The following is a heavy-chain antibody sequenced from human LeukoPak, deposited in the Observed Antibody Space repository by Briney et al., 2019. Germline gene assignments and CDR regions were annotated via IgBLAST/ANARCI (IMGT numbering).Heavy chain of an antibody. J-gene: IGHJ4*02. CDR1: GGTFSSYA. V-gene: IGHV1-69*04. CDR2: IIPILGIA. D-gene: IGHD3-22*01. Sequence: SVKVSCKASGGTFSSYAISWVRQAPGQGLEWMGRIIPILGIANYAQKFQGRVTITADKSTSTAYMELSSLRSEDTAVYYCARVWNYYDRIYFDYWGQGTLVTVSS. CDR3: ARVWNYYDRIYFDY.